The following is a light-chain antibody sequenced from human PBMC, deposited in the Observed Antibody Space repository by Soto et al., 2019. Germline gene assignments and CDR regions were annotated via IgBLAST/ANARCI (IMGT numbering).Light chain of an antibody. CDR1: QSVTTSY. CDR3: QHYGSSPR. CDR2: GAS. V-gene: IGKV3-20*01. Sequence: EIVLTQSPGTLSLSPGERATLSCRASQSVTTSYLAWYQRKPGQAPRLLIYGASSRATGIPNRFSGSGSGTYFTLTSSRLEPEDCAVYYCQHYGSSPRFGQGTKVEIK. J-gene: IGKJ1*01.